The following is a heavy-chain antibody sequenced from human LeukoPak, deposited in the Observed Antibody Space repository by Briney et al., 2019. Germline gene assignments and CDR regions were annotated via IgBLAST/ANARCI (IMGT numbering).Heavy chain of an antibody. D-gene: IGHD3-22*01. V-gene: IGHV3-30*18. CDR2: ISYDGSNK. CDR1: RLSFSASL. J-gene: IGHJ3*02. Sequence: GGSVSLFCSVSRLSFSASLVLGLRQAPGKGLEWVAVISYDGSNKYYADSVKGRFTISRDNSKNTLYLQMNSLRAEDTAVYYCAKGIGDYDPPDASDIWGQGTMVTVSS. CDR3: AKGIGDYDPPDASDI.